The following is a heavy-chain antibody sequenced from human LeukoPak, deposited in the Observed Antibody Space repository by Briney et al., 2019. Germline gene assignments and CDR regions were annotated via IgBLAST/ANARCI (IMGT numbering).Heavy chain of an antibody. D-gene: IGHD3-22*01. V-gene: IGHV4-39*01. CDR1: GGSISSSSYY. Sequence: SETLSLTCTVSGGSISSSSYYWGWIRQPPGKGLEWIGSIYYSGSTYYNPSLKSRVTISVDTSKNQFSLKLSSVTAADTAVYCCASTGGYYYYFDYWGQGTLVTVSS. J-gene: IGHJ4*02. CDR3: ASTGGYYYYFDY. CDR2: IYYSGST.